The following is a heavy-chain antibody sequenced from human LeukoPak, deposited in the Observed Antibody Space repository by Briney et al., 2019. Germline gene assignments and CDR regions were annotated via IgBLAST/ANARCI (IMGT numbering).Heavy chain of an antibody. V-gene: IGHV4-34*01. Sequence: PSETLSLTCAVYGGSFSGYYWSWIRQPPGKGLAWIGEINHSGSTNYNPSLKSRVTISVDTSKNQFSLKLSSVTAADTAVYYCARAGRFDPWGQGTLVTVSS. J-gene: IGHJ5*02. CDR1: GGSFSGYY. D-gene: IGHD1-14*01. CDR2: INHSGST. CDR3: ARAGRFDP.